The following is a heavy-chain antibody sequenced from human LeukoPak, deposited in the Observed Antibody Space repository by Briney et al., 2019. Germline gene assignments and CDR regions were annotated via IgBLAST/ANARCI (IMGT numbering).Heavy chain of an antibody. CDR1: GFTFSNYA. CDR3: ARVRDSGYVYFDY. CDR2: ITSNGGNA. V-gene: IGHV3-64*04. Sequence: GWSLRLSCSASGFTFSNYAMYWVRQAPGKGLEYVSAITSNGGNAYYAGTVKGTFTNSRDNAQNSLYLQMNRLRAEDTSAYYCARVRDSGYVYFDYWGQGTLVTVSS. J-gene: IGHJ4*02. D-gene: IGHD5-12*01.